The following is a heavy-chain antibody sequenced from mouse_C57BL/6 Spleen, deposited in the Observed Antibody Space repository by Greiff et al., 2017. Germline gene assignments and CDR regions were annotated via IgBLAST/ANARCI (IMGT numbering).Heavy chain of an antibody. CDR1: GYTFTSYW. Sequence: QVHVKQPGAELVKPGASVKLSCKASGYTFTSYWMHWVKQRPGQGLEWIGMIHPNSGSTNYNEKFKSKATLTVDKSSSTAYMQLSSLTSEDSAVYYCARTGYYGSSASYWGQGTLVTVSA. D-gene: IGHD1-1*01. V-gene: IGHV1-64*01. CDR2: IHPNSGST. CDR3: ARTGYYGSSASY. J-gene: IGHJ3*01.